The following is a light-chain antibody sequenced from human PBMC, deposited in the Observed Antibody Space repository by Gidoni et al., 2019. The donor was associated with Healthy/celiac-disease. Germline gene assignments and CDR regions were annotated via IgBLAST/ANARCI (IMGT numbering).Light chain of an antibody. V-gene: IGKV3-15*01. CDR2: GAS. CDR1: QSVSSN. Sequence: EIVMTQSPATRSLSPGESATLSCRASQSVSSNLAWYQEKPGQAPRLLIYGASTRATGIPARFSGSGSGTEFTLTISSLQSEDFAVYYCQQYNNWPPLTFXGXTKVEIK. CDR3: QQYNNWPPLT. J-gene: IGKJ4*01.